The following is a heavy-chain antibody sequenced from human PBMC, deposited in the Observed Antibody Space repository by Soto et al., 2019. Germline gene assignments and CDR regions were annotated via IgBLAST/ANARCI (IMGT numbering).Heavy chain of an antibody. CDR2: IKSKTDGGTT. CDR3: TTKPITIFGVEYYYYYGMDV. Sequence: PGGSLRLSCAASGFTFSNAWMNWVRQAPGKGLEWVGRIKSKTDGGTTDYAAPVKGRFTISRDDSKNTLYLQMNSLKTEDTAVYYCTTKPITIFGVEYYYYYGMDVWGQGTTVTVSS. J-gene: IGHJ6*02. D-gene: IGHD3-3*01. CDR1: GFTFSNAW. V-gene: IGHV3-15*07.